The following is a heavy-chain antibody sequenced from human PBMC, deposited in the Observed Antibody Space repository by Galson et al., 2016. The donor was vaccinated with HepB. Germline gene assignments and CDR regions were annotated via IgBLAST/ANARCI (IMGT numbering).Heavy chain of an antibody. Sequence: ETLSLTCTVSGGSISDYYWSWIRQPPGKGLEWIGYIYYIGSTNYNPSLKSRVSISLDTSKSQFSLTLTSATAADTAVYYCARERRGDTTGYFFDFWGPGTLVTVSS. CDR2: IYYIGST. V-gene: IGHV4-59*01. CDR3: ARERRGDTTGYFFDF. CDR1: GGSISDYY. J-gene: IGHJ4*02. D-gene: IGHD3-22*01.